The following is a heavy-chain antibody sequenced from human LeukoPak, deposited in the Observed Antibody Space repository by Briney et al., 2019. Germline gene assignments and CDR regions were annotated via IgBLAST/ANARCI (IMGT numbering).Heavy chain of an antibody. CDR3: ARGDYDFWSGYSGYYFDY. CDR2: INHSGST. J-gene: IGHJ4*02. V-gene: IGHV4-34*01. D-gene: IGHD3-3*01. Sequence: NSSETLSLTCAVYGGSFSGYYWSWIRQPPGKGLEWIGEINHSGSTNYNPSLKSRVTISVDTSKNQFSPKLSSVTAADTAVYYCARGDYDFWSGYSGYYFDYWGQGTLVTVSS. CDR1: GGSFSGYY.